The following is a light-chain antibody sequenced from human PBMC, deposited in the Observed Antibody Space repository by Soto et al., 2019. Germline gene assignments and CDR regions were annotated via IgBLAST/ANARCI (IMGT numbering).Light chain of an antibody. CDR2: GAS. J-gene: IGKJ4*01. CDR1: QSVSSD. CDR3: QQYGSSLGVT. Sequence: EIVMTQSPATLSVSPGERATLSCRASQSVSSDLAWYHQKPGQAPRLLIYGASTRATGIPARFSGSGSGTEFTLTISSLQSEDFAVYYCQQYGSSLGVTFGGGTKVDIK. V-gene: IGKV3-15*01.